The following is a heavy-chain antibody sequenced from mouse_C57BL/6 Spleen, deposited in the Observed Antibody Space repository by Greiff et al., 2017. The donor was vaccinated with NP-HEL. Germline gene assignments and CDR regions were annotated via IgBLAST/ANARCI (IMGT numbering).Heavy chain of an antibody. V-gene: IGHV5-4*01. CDR2: ISDGGSYT. Sequence: EVQRVESGGGLVKPGGSLKLSCAASGFTFSSYAMSWVRQTPEKRLEWVATISDGGSYTYYPDNVKGRFTISRDNAKNNLYLQMSHLKSEDTAMYYCARDVTGYWYFDVWGTGTTVTVSS. J-gene: IGHJ1*03. CDR1: GFTFSSYA. CDR3: ARDVTGYWYFDV. D-gene: IGHD4-1*01.